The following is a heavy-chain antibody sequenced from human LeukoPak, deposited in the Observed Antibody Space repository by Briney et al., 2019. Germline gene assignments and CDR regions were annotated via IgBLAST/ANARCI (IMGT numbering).Heavy chain of an antibody. J-gene: IGHJ5*02. Sequence: SETLSLTCTVSGGSLSSSSYYWGWIRQPPGKGLEWIGSIYYSGSTYYNPSLKRRVTIPVDTSKNQYSLKLSSGSAADTAVYDCASRLLWFGEPSDPWGQGTLVSVSS. CDR2: IYYSGST. D-gene: IGHD3-10*01. V-gene: IGHV4-39*01. CDR3: ASRLLWFGEPSDP. CDR1: GGSLSSSSYY.